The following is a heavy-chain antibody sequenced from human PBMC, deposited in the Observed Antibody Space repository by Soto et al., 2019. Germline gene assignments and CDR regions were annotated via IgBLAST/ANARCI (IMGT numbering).Heavy chain of an antibody. CDR2: ISGSGGST. V-gene: IGHV3-23*01. CDR3: AKAGRFGELRWYYYGMDV. CDR1: GFTFSSYA. J-gene: IGHJ6*02. D-gene: IGHD3-10*01. Sequence: GGSLRLSCAASGFTFSSYAMSWVRQAPGKGLEWVSAISGSGGSTYYADSVKGRFTISRDNSKNTLYLQMNSLRAEDTAVYYCAKAGRFGELRWYYYGMDVWGQGTTVTVSS.